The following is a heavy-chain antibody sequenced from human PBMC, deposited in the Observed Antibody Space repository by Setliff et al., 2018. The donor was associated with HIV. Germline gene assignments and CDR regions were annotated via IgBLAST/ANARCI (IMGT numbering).Heavy chain of an antibody. J-gene: IGHJ5*02. CDR2: IYYSGST. V-gene: IGHV4-61*05. CDR3: ARGWGAGSYSRPSWFDP. Sequence: SETLSLTCTVSGGSSSSRSYYWGWIRQPPGKGLEWIGYIYYSGSTNYSPSLKSRVTISLDTSKKQFSLKLSSVTAADTAGYYCARGWGAGSYSRPSWFDPWGQGTLVTVSS. CDR1: GGSSSSRSYY. D-gene: IGHD3-10*01.